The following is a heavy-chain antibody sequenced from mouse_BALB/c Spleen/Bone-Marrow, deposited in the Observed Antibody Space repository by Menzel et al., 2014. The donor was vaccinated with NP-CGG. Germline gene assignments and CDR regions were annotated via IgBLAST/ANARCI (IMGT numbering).Heavy chain of an antibody. D-gene: IGHD2-10*02. CDR1: GYTSTSYW. CDR2: IYPSDSYT. CDR3: TRQYGNYYAMDY. V-gene: IGHV1S126*01. J-gene: IGHJ4*01. Sequence: VQLQQSGAELVRPGASVKVSCKASGYTSTSYWINWVKQRPGQGLGWIGNIYPSDSYTNYNQNFKDKATLTVDKSSSTAYMQLSSPTSEDSAVYYCTRQYGNYYAMDYWGQGTSVTVSS.